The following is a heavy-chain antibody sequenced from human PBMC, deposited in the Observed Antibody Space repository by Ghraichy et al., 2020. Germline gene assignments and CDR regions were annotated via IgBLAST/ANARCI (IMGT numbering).Heavy chain of an antibody. CDR2: IKSKTDGGTT. D-gene: IGHD1-26*01. CDR3: TTSIVGALDAFDI. CDR1: GFTFSNAW. V-gene: IGHV3-15*01. Sequence: GGSLRLSCAASGFTFSNAWMSWVRQAPGKRLEWVGRIKSKTDGGTTDYAAPVKGRFTISRDDSKNTLYLQMNSLKTEDTAVYYCTTSIVGALDAFDIWGQGTMVTVSS. J-gene: IGHJ3*02.